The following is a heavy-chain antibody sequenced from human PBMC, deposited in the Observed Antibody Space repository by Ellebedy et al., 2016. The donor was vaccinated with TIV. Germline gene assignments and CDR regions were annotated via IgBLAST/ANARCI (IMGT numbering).Heavy chain of an antibody. V-gene: IGHV5-10-1*01. CDR2: IDPSDSYV. Sequence: GESLKISCKGSGYSFSSYWISWVRQRPGKGLEWMGRIDPSDSYVNDSPSFHGHVSISADNSITTAYLQRNSLKASDTAIYYCARHTVTGSYGLDVWGQGTTVTVSS. CDR1: GYSFSSYW. D-gene: IGHD3-10*01. J-gene: IGHJ6*02. CDR3: ARHTVTGSYGLDV.